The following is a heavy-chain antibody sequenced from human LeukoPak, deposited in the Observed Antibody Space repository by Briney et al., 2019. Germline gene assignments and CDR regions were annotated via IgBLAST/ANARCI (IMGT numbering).Heavy chain of an antibody. CDR3: ARDHTYCSSTSCYLGDYYYYYMDV. CDR2: IYTSGST. Sequence: SETLSLTCTVSGGSISSGSYYWSWIRQPAGKGLEWIGRIYTSGSTNYNPSLKSRVTISVDTSKNQFSLKLSSVTAADTAVYYCARDHTYCSSTSCYLGDYYYYYMDVWGKGTTVTISS. J-gene: IGHJ6*03. CDR1: GGSISSGSYY. V-gene: IGHV4-61*02. D-gene: IGHD2-2*01.